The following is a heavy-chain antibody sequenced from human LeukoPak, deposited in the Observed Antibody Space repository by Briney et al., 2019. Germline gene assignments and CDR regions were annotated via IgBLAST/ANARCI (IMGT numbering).Heavy chain of an antibody. CDR1: EFTFSSYS. CDR2: ISSSGGST. CDR3: AKDRDIVATIFDY. D-gene: IGHD5-12*01. V-gene: IGHV3-23*01. J-gene: IGHJ4*02. Sequence: GGSLRLSCAASEFTFSSYSMNWVRQAPGKGLEWVSAISSSGGSTYYADSVKGRFTISRDNSKNTLYLQMNSLRAEDTAVYYCAKDRDIVATIFDYWGQGTLVTVSS.